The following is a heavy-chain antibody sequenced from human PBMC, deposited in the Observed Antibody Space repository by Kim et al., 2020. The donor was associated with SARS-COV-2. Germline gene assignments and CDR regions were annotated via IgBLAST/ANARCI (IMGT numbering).Heavy chain of an antibody. CDR3: ARSYKITVGY. D-gene: IGHD3-16*01. Sequence: TTIDYAEPVKGRFTISRGNANNSLYLQMNSLRVEDTAMYYCARSYKITVGYWGQGTLVTVSS. J-gene: IGHJ4*02. V-gene: IGHV3-11*01. CDR2: TTI.